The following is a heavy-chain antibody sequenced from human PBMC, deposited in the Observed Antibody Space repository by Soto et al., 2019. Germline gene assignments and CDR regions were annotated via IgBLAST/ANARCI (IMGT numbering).Heavy chain of an antibody. CDR3: ARTLVVITPFYFDY. CDR2: ISAYNGNT. J-gene: IGHJ4*02. CDR1: GYTFTSYG. Sequence: ASVKVSCQASGYTFTSYGISWVRQAPGQGLEWMGWISAYNGNTSYAQKLQGRGTMTTYTSTSTAYMELRSLRSDDTAVYYCARTLVVITPFYFDYWGQGTLVTVSS. V-gene: IGHV1-18*04. D-gene: IGHD3-22*01.